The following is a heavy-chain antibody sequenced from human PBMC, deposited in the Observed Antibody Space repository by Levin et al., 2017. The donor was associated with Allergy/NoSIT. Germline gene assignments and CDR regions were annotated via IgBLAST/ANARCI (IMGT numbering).Heavy chain of an antibody. CDR1: GFTFSGST. J-gene: IGHJ4*02. Sequence: GGSLRLSCAASGFTFSGSTIHWVRQASGKGLEWVGHIRSKVNSYATAYAASVKGRFTISRDDSKNTASLQMNSLKTEDTAVYYCTRPGDSSGYWDWGQGTLVTVSS. CDR3: TRPGDSSGYWD. V-gene: IGHV3-73*01. D-gene: IGHD3-22*01. CDR2: IRSKVNSYAT.